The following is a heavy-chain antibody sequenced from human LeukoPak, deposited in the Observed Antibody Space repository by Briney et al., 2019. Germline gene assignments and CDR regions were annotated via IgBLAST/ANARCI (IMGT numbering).Heavy chain of an antibody. CDR1: GYTFTGYY. CDR2: INPNSGGT. D-gene: IGHD3-22*01. Sequence: ASVNVSCKASGYTFTGYYMHWVRQAPGQGLEWMGWINPNSGGTNYAQKFQGRVTMTSDTSISTAYMELSRLRCDDTAVYYCARDRLRAYYYDSSGYYLTNWGQGTLVTVSS. V-gene: IGHV1-2*02. J-gene: IGHJ4*02. CDR3: ARDRLRAYYYDSSGYYLTN.